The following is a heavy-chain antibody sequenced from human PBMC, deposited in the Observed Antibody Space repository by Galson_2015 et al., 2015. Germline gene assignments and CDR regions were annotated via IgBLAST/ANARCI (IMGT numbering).Heavy chain of an antibody. V-gene: IGHV1-69*10. CDR2: IIPIFGIA. D-gene: IGHD3-3*01. J-gene: IGHJ5*02. Sequence: SVKVSCKASGGTFSSYAISWVRQAPGQGLEWMGEIIPIFGIANYAQKFQGRVTITADKSTSTAYMELSSLRSEDTAVYYCARDYDFWSGPKRELWFDPWGQGTLVTVSS. CDR1: GGTFSSYA. CDR3: ARDYDFWSGPKRELWFDP.